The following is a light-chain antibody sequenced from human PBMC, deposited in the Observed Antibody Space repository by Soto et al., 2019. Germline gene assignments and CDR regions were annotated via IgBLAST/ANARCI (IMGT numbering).Light chain of an antibody. CDR3: QQYNNWPLYT. CDR1: QSVSSY. V-gene: IGKV3-11*01. Sequence: EIGLTQSPATPSLSPGERATLSCRASQSVSSYLARYQQKPGQAPRLLIYDASNRATGIPARFSGSGSGTEFTLTISSLQSEDFAVYYCQQYNNWPLYTFGQGTKVDI. CDR2: DAS. J-gene: IGKJ2*01.